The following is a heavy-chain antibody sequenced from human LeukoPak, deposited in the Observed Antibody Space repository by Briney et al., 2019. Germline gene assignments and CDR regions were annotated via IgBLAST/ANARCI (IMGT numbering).Heavy chain of an antibody. D-gene: IGHD2-2*01. J-gene: IGHJ4*02. CDR3: ARDDYLGCSSTSCYDY. V-gene: IGHV3-21*01. CDR1: GFTFSSYS. CDR2: ISSSSYI. Sequence: PGGSLRLSCAASGFTFSSYSMNWVRQAPGKGLEWVSSISSSSYIYYADSVKGRFTISRDNAKNSLYLQMNSLRAEDTAVYYCARDDYLGCSSTSCYDYWGQGTLVTVSS.